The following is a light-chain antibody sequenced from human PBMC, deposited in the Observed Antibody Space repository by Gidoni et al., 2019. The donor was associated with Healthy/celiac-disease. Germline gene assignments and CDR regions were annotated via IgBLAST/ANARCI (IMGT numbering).Light chain of an antibody. Sequence: SYERTQPPPVSGSPGQTASITCSGDKLGDKYACWYQQKPGQSPVLVIYQDSKRPSGIPERFSGSNSGNTATLTISGTQAMDEADYYCQAWESSTVVFGGGTKLTVL. CDR2: QDS. CDR3: QAWESSTVV. CDR1: KLGDKY. V-gene: IGLV3-1*01. J-gene: IGLJ2*01.